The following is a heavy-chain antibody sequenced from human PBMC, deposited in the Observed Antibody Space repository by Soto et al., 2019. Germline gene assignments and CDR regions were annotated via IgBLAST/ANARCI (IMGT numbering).Heavy chain of an antibody. J-gene: IGHJ6*02. V-gene: IGHV4-31*03. Sequence: QVQLQESGPGLVKPSQTLSLTCTVSGGSISSGGYYWSLIRQHPGKGLEWIGYIYYSGSTYYNPSLKSRVTITVDTSKNQFSLKLSSVTAADTAVYYCARDGPNSGYSRYYYGMDVWGQGTTVTVSS. CDR1: GGSISSGGYY. D-gene: IGHD5-12*01. CDR3: ARDGPNSGYSRYYYGMDV. CDR2: IYYSGST.